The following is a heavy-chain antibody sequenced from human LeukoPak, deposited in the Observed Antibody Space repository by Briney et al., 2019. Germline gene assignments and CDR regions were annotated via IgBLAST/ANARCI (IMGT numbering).Heavy chain of an antibody. CDR2: IYHSGRT. J-gene: IGHJ6*03. Sequence: SETLSLTCTVSGYSISSGYYWGWIRQPPGKGLEWIGSIYHSGRTFYNPSLKSRVTISVDTSKNQFSLKLTSVTAADTAVYYCAGYYYYMDVWGKGTTVTISS. CDR3: AGYYYYMDV. V-gene: IGHV4-38-2*02. CDR1: GYSISSGYY.